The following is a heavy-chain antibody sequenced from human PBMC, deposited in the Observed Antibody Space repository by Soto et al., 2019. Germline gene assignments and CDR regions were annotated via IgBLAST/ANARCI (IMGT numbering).Heavy chain of an antibody. J-gene: IGHJ4*02. CDR1: GFTFSSYS. CDR2: ISSSSSYI. D-gene: IGHD5-18*01. CDR3: ASQPRSAALVTFDY. V-gene: IGHV3-21*01. Sequence: EVQLVESGGGLAKPGGSLRLSCAASGFTFSSYSMNWVRQAPGKGLEWVSSISSSSSYIYYADSVKGRFTISRDNAKNSLYLQMSSLRAEDTAVYYCASQPRSAALVTFDYWGQGTLVTVSS.